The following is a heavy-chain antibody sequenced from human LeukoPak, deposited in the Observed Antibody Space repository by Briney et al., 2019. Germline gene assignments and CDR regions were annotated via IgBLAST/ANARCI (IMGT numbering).Heavy chain of an antibody. J-gene: IGHJ5*02. D-gene: IGHD3/OR15-3a*01. Sequence: PGGSLSLSCAASGFTFSTYDMHWVRQPTGKGLEWVAAISARGDTFYAGSVKGRFTVSRDNGKNSFYLQMSSLRVGDTAVYHCARGTDGFDPWGQGTLVTVSS. CDR2: ISARGDT. V-gene: IGHV3-13*01. CDR3: ARGTDGFDP. CDR1: GFTFSTYD.